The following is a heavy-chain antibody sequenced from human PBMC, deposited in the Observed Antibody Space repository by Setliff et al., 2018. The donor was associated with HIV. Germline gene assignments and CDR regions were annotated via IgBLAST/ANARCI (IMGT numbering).Heavy chain of an antibody. J-gene: IGHJ4*02. V-gene: IGHV4-59*01. CDR2: IYYNGNT. Sequence: PSETLSLTCTISGGSITGYFWSWIRQPPGKGLEWIGYIYYNGNTNYNPSLKSRGTISVGTSKNQFSLKLTSVTAADTAVYYCAREIYGGNPRPFDYWGQGTLVTVS. D-gene: IGHD4-17*01. CDR1: GGSITGYF. CDR3: AREIYGGNPRPFDY.